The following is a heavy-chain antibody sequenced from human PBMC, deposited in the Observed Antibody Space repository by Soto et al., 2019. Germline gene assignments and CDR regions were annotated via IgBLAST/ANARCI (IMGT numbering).Heavy chain of an antibody. Sequence: QLQLQESGSGLVKPSQTLSLTCAVSGGSISRGGYSWSWIRQPPGKGLEWIGYIYHSGSTYYNPSLKRRATISVDRSKNQFSLELSSVTAADTAVYYCARGGSGYWNWFDPWGQGTLVTVSS. D-gene: IGHD3-3*01. J-gene: IGHJ5*02. CDR1: GGSISRGGYS. CDR2: IYHSGST. CDR3: ARGGSGYWNWFDP. V-gene: IGHV4-30-2*01.